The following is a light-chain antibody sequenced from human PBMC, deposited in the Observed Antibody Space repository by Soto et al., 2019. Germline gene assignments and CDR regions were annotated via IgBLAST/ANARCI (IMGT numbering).Light chain of an antibody. CDR1: QSVSSSY. CDR3: QQYGSLPPVT. Sequence: EIVLTQSPGTLSLSPGERATLSCRASQSVSSSYLAWYQQKPGQAPRLLIYGPSIRATGIPDRFSASGSGTDFSLTISRLEPEDFAVYYCQQYGSLPPVTFGGGTKVEIK. CDR2: GPS. V-gene: IGKV3-20*01. J-gene: IGKJ4*01.